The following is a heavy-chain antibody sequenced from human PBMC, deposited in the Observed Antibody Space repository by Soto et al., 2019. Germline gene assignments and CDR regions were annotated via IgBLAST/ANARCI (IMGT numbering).Heavy chain of an antibody. J-gene: IGHJ4*02. CDR3: ARDGRYGSGSNFAY. Sequence: QVQLQESGPGLVKPSQTLSLTCTVSGGSISSGGYYWSWIRQHPGKGLEWIGYIYYSGSTYDNPSLTRRVTIPVHTSKNQFSLKLNYVTAADTAVYYCARDGRYGSGSNFAYWGQGTLVTVSS. CDR1: GGSISSGGYY. CDR2: IYYSGST. D-gene: IGHD3-10*01. V-gene: IGHV4-31*03.